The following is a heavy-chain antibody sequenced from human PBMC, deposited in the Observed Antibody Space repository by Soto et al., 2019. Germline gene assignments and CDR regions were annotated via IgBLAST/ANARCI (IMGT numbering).Heavy chain of an antibody. J-gene: IGHJ4*02. CDR1: GFTFSSLG. CDR2: ISSDGISN. V-gene: IGHV3-30*18. CDR3: AKEIGDISDYPADY. Sequence: QVQLVESGGGVVQPGRSLRLSCAASGFTFSSLGMHWFRQAPGKGLVCVAIISSDGISNYYAYSVKGRFTSSIDNSKNTLDVQLNSLRTEDTAIYYCAKEIGDISDYPADYLGQGTLVTVSS. D-gene: IGHD3-22*01.